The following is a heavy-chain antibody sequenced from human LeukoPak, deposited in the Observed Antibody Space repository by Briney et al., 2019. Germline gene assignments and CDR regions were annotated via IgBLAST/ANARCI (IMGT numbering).Heavy chain of an antibody. J-gene: IGHJ5*02. D-gene: IGHD2-2*01. Sequence: SETLSLTCTVSGGSISGNSYYWGWIRQPPGKGLEWIGTIYYSGTTYYNPSLKSRVTISVDTSKNQFSLKLSSVTAADTAVYYCARIVVVPAAPSYNWFDPWGQGTLVTVSS. CDR3: ARIVVVPAAPSYNWFDP. V-gene: IGHV4-39*07. CDR1: GGSISGNSYY. CDR2: IYYSGTT.